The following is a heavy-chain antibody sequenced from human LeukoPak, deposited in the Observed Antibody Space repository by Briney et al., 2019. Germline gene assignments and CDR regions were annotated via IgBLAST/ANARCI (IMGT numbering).Heavy chain of an antibody. D-gene: IGHD3-10*01. CDR1: GFTFDDYG. CDR2: INHGGST. CDR3: ARAQYYYGSNDY. V-gene: IGHV4-34*01. Sequence: GSLGLSCAASGFTFDDYGMSWIRQPPGKGLEWIGEINHGGSTNYNPSLKSRVTISVDTSKNQFSLKLSSVTAADTAVYYCARAQYYYGSNDYWGQGTLVTVSS. J-gene: IGHJ4*02.